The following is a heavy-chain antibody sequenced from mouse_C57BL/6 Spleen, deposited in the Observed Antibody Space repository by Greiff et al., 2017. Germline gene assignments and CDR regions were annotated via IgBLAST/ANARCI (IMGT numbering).Heavy chain of an antibody. J-gene: IGHJ4*01. Sequence: EVKLVESGGGLVKPGGSLKLSCAASGFTFSDYGMHWVRQAPEKGLEWVAYISSGSSTIYYAHTVKGRFTISRDNAKNTLFLQMTSLTSEDTAMYYCATQGNDYAMDYWGQGTSVTVSS. V-gene: IGHV5-17*01. CDR1: GFTFSDYG. CDR3: ATQGNDYAMDY. D-gene: IGHD2-1*01. CDR2: ISSGSSTI.